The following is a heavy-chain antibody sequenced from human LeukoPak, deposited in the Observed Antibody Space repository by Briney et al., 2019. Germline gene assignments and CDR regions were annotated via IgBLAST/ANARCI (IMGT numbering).Heavy chain of an antibody. D-gene: IGHD3-22*01. CDR1: GFTFSSYA. CDR3: ARDHYDSNFDY. CDR2: ISYDGSNK. Sequence: GSLRLSCAASGFTFSSYAMHWVRQAPGKGLEWVAVISYDGSNKYYADSVKGRFTISRDNSKNTLYLQMNSLRAEDTAVYYCARDHYDSNFDYWGQGTLVTVSS. J-gene: IGHJ4*02. V-gene: IGHV3-30*04.